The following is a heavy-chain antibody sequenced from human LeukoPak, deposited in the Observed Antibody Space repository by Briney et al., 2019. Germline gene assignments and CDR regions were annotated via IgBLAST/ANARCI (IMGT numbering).Heavy chain of an antibody. J-gene: IGHJ6*03. CDR1: GGSISSYY. D-gene: IGHD2-2*01. Sequence: PSETLSLTCTVSGGSISSYYWSWIRQPPGEGLEWIGYIYYSGSSSYNPSLKSRVTMSVDTSKNQLSLKLSSVTAADTAVYYCARWHCSSNTCYHMDVWGKGTTVTVSS. CDR2: IYYSGSS. V-gene: IGHV4-59*01. CDR3: ARWHCSSNTCYHMDV.